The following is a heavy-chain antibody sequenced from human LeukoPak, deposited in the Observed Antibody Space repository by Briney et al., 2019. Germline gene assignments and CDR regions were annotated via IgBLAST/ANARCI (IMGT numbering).Heavy chain of an antibody. CDR2: IIPIFGTA. CDR3: AREDYGGSFDY. D-gene: IGHD4/OR15-4a*01. J-gene: IGHJ4*02. Sequence: ASVKVSCKASGGTFSNYSFNWVRQAPGQGLEWMGGIIPIFGTANYAQKFQGRVTITADESTSTAYMELSSLRSEDTAVYYCAREDYGGSFDYWGQGTLVTVSS. V-gene: IGHV1-69*13. CDR1: GGTFSNYS.